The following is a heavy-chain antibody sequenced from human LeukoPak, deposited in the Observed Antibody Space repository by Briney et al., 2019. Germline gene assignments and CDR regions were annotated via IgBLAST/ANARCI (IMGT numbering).Heavy chain of an antibody. V-gene: IGHV1-46*01. CDR1: GYTFTSYY. D-gene: IGHD4-17*01. CDR2: INPSGGST. J-gene: IGHJ4*02. CDR3: ARVNGDYFDY. Sequence: ASVKVSCKASGYTFTSYYMHWVRQGPGQGLEWMGIINPSGGSTSYAQKFQGRVTTTADKSTSTAYMELSSLRSEDTAVYYCARVNGDYFDYWGQGTLVTVPS.